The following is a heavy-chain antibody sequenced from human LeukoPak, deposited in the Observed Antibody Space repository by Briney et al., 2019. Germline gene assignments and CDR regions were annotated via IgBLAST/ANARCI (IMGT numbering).Heavy chain of an antibody. CDR2: IKQDGSEK. V-gene: IGHV3-7*01. J-gene: IGHJ4*02. CDR1: GFTVSSNY. D-gene: IGHD1-26*01. Sequence: PGGSLRLSCAASGFTVSSNYMSWVRQAPGKGLEWVANIKQDGSEKYYVDSVKGRFTISRDNAKNSLYLQMNSLRAEDTAVYYCARAGIDFDYWGQGTLVTVSS. CDR3: ARAGIDFDY.